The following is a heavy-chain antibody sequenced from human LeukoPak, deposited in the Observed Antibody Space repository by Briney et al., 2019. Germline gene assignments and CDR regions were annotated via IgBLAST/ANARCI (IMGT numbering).Heavy chain of an antibody. CDR2: ISGSGGGT. CDR3: AKDITAMGDY. Sequence: GGSLRLSCAASGFTFSNAWMSWVRQAPGKGLEWVSAISGSGGGTYYADSVKGRFTISRDNSKNTLYLQMNSLRAEDTAVYYCAKDITAMGDYWGQGTLVTVSS. V-gene: IGHV3-23*01. CDR1: GFTFSNAW. D-gene: IGHD5-18*01. J-gene: IGHJ4*02.